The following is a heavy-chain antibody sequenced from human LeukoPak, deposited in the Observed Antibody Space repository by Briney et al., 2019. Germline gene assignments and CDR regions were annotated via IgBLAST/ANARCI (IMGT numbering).Heavy chain of an antibody. CDR3: ARVRMRLRANYFDY. V-gene: IGHV4-30-4*01. CDR2: IYYSGST. Sequence: SETLSLTCTVSGGSINSGDLYWSWVRQPPGKGLEWIGYIYYSGSTYYNPSLKSRVTISVDTSKNQFSLKLSSVTAADTAVYYCARVRMRLRANYFDYWGQGTLVTVSS. J-gene: IGHJ4*02. CDR1: GGSINSGDLY. D-gene: IGHD2-8*01.